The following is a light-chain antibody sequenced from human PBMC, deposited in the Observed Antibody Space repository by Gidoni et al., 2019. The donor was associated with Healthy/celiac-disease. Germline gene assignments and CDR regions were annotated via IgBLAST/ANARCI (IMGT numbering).Light chain of an antibody. CDR1: SLRSYY. J-gene: IGLJ2*01. CDR3: NSRDSSGNHLV. Sequence: SELTQDPAVSVALGQTVSITCQGDSLRSYYASWYQQKPGQAPVLVIYGKNNRPSGIPDRFSGSSSGNTASLTITGAQAEDEADYYCNSRDSSGNHLVFGGGTKLTVL. V-gene: IGLV3-19*01. CDR2: GKN.